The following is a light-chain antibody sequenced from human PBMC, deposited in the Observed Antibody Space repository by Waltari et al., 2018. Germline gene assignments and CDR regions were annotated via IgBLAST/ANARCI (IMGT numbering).Light chain of an antibody. CDR3: QKYGSLPAT. J-gene: IGKJ1*01. V-gene: IGKV3-20*01. CDR2: DAT. Sequence: EIMLTQSPGTLSLSPGERATLSCRASQRISKYLARYQQKPGQAPRLLIYDATNRATGIPASVSGSGYGTDFSLTMSRLEPEDYAVYYCQKYGSLPATFGRGTKVEIK. CDR1: QRISKY.